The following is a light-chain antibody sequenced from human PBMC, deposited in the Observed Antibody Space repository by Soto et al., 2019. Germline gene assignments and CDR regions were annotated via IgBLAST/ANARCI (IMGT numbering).Light chain of an antibody. CDR2: AAS. CDR1: QSISSY. CDR3: QQSYSTPFT. J-gene: IGKJ3*01. V-gene: IGKV1-39*01. Sequence: DIQMTQSPSYLSASVGDRVTITCRASQSISSYLNWYQHKPGKAPKLLIYAASSLQSGVPSRFSGSGSGTDFTLTISSLQPEDFATYYCQQSYSTPFTFGPGTKVDIK.